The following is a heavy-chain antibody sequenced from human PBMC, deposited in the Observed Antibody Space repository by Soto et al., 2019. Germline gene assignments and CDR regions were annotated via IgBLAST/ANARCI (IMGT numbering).Heavy chain of an antibody. J-gene: IGHJ4*02. CDR2: IDYSGYT. D-gene: IGHD1-1*01. V-gene: IGHV4-34*01. CDR1: GGSFSGYY. CDR3: ARAWSTTVSGDFDS. Sequence: QVQLQQWGAGLLKPLETLSLTCAVYGGSFSGYYWSWIRQTPGKGLEWIGEIDYSGYTNYNPSLKDRVTISVDTSRNRFALKLSSVTAADTAVYYCARAWSTTVSGDFDSWDQGVLVTVSS.